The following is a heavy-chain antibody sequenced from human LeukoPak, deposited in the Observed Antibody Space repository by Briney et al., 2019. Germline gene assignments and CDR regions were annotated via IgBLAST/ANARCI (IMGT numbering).Heavy chain of an antibody. Sequence: SETLSLTCTVSGGSISSYYWSWIRQPAGKGLEWIGRIYTSGSTNYNPSLKSRVTMSVDTSKNQFSLKLSSVTAADTAVYYCARSKDFGYYYYYYMDVWGKGTTVTVSS. CDR2: IYTSGST. CDR3: ARSKDFGYYYYYYMDV. J-gene: IGHJ6*03. V-gene: IGHV4-4*07. CDR1: GGSISSYY. D-gene: IGHD2-15*01.